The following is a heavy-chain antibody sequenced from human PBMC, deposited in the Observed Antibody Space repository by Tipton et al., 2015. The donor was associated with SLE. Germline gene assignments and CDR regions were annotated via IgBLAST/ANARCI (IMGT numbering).Heavy chain of an antibody. D-gene: IGHD3-3*01. V-gene: IGHV3-23*01. CDR1: GFKFDDHG. CDR2: ISASGYKT. Sequence: GSLRLSCAASGFKFDDHGMTWVRQAPGKGLEWVSGISASGYKTHYADSVKGRFTISRDNSKNTLLLQLNSLRAEDTAVYYCAKGIGVGVYADADYWGQGTSVTVSS. CDR3: AKGIGVGVYADADY. J-gene: IGHJ4*02.